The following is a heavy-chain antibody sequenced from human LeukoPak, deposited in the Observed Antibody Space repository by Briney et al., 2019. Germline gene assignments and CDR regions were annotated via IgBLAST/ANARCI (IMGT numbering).Heavy chain of an antibody. D-gene: IGHD1-26*01. V-gene: IGHV3-66*01. Sequence: GGSLRLSCAASGFTVSNNYMSWVRQAPGYGLEWVSVIYKVGNTFYADFVKGRFTISRDNSKNTLYLQMNSLRAEDAALYYCARGLVVGGTGVWAFDIWGQGTMVTVSS. J-gene: IGHJ3*02. CDR2: IYKVGNT. CDR1: GFTVSNNY. CDR3: ARGLVVGGTGVWAFDI.